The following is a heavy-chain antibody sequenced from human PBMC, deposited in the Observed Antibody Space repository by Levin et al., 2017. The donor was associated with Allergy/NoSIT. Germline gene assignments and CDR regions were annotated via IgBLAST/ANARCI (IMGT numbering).Heavy chain of an antibody. J-gene: IGHJ4*02. V-gene: IGHV3-13*04. D-gene: IGHD6-13*01. CDR1: GFSFSNYD. CDR2: INTAGDT. Sequence: GGSLRLSCAASGFSFSNYDMHWVRQATGKGLEWVSAINTAGDTNYPGSVKGRFTISRENAKNSLYLQINSLRAGERGVYYCAREGLQLGNGVLGYWGQGTLVAVSS. CDR3: AREGLQLGNGVLGY.